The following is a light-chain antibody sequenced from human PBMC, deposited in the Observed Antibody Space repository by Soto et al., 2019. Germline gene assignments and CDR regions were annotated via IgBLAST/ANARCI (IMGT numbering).Light chain of an antibody. J-gene: IGKJ1*01. CDR1: QSIENW. CDR3: QQYESFPRT. CDR2: KAS. Sequence: DIQMTQSPSTLSASVGDRVTITGRASQSIENWLAWYQQKPGKAPKLFILKASTLEIGVPSRFSGSGSGTEFTLSISSLQPDDFATYFCQQYESFPRTFGQGTK. V-gene: IGKV1-5*03.